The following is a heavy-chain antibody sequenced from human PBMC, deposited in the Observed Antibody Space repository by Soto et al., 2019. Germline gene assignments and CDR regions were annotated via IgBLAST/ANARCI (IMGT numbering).Heavy chain of an antibody. V-gene: IGHV1-24*01. J-gene: IGHJ4*02. CDR2: FDPEDGET. D-gene: IGHD1-26*01. CDR3: ATDKAVGATSEAFDY. CDR1: GYTLTELS. Sequence: ASVKVFCKVSGYTLTELSMHWVRQAPGKGLEWIGGFDPEDGETIYAQKFQGRVTMTEDTSTDTAYMELSSLRSEDTAVYYCATDKAVGATSEAFDYWGQGTLVTVSS.